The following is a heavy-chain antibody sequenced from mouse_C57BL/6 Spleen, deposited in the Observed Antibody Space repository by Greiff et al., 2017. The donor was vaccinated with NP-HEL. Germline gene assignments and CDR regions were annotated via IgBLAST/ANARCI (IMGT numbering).Heavy chain of an antibody. CDR2: IDPETGGT. V-gene: IGHV1-15*01. Sequence: QVQLKQSGAELVRPGASVTLSCKASGYTFTDYEMHWVKQTPVHGLEWIGAIDPETGGTAYNQKFKGKAILTADKSSSTAYMELRSLTSEDSAVYYCTRSRWLLLDYWGQGTTLTVSS. D-gene: IGHD2-3*01. CDR1: GYTFTDYE. CDR3: TRSRWLLLDY. J-gene: IGHJ2*01.